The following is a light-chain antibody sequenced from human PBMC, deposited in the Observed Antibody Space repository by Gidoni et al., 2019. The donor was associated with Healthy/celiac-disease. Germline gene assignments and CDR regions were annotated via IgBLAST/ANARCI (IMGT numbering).Light chain of an antibody. Sequence: ETVSTQSPATLSLSPGERATLSCRASPSATSYFACYQQKPGQAPRLLIYDASNRAAGIPARFSGSGSGTDFTLTISSLEPGDFAVYYCQQRSNWITFGQGTRLEIK. V-gene: IGKV3-11*01. CDR1: PSATSY. J-gene: IGKJ5*01. CDR2: DAS. CDR3: QQRSNWIT.